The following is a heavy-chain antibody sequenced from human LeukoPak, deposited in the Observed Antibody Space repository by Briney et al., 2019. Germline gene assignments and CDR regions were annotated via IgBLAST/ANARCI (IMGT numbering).Heavy chain of an antibody. CDR2: ISYDGSNK. D-gene: IGHD2-2*01. CDR1: GFTFSSYA. Sequence: GGSLRLSCAASGFTFSSYAMHWVRQAPGKGLEWVAVISYDGSNKYYADSVKGRFTISRDNSKNTLYLQMNSLRAEDTAVYYCAKDGRDIVVVPAARRGAEYFQHWGQGTLATVSS. V-gene: IGHV3-30-3*01. J-gene: IGHJ1*01. CDR3: AKDGRDIVVVPAARRGAEYFQH.